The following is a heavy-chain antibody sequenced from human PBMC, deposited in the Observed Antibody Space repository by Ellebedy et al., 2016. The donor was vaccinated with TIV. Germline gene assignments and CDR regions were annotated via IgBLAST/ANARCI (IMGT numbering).Heavy chain of an antibody. CDR1: GFTFSSFG. CDR3: TRDAYDPPCRMFDS. D-gene: IGHD3-3*01. Sequence: GESLKISXAASGFTFSSFGMHWVSQAPGKGLEWVAVIWYDGSNKYYADSVKGRFTISRDNSKSTLYLQMNSLRAEDTAMYYCTRDAYDPPCRMFDSWGQGTLVTVSS. CDR2: IWYDGSNK. J-gene: IGHJ4*02. V-gene: IGHV3-33*01.